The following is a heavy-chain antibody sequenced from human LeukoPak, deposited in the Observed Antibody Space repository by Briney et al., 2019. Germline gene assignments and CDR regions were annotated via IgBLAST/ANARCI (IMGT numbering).Heavy chain of an antibody. CDR1: GFSLSTSGVG. Sequence: ESGPSLVKPTQTLTLTCTFSGFSLSTSGVGVGWIRQPPGKALEWLALIYWDDDKRYSPSLKSRLTITKDTSKNQVVLTMTNMDPVDTATHYCAHRPELLYCSGGSCTTYFDCWGQGTLVTVSS. V-gene: IGHV2-5*02. J-gene: IGHJ4*02. D-gene: IGHD2-15*01. CDR3: AHRPELLYCSGGSCTTYFDC. CDR2: IYWDDDK.